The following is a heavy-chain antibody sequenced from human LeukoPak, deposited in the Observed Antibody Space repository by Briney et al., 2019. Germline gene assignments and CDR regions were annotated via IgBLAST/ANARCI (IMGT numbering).Heavy chain of an antibody. Sequence: PRGSLRLSCAASGFTFSSFAMTWVRQAPGKGLEWVSDISGSGVTTYYADSVKGRFTISRDTSKNTLYLQMNSLRAEDTAVYYCAKKASVTSTSSHIDYWGQGSLVIVSS. J-gene: IGHJ4*02. CDR2: ISGSGVTT. V-gene: IGHV3-23*01. CDR3: AKKASVTSTSSHIDY. CDR1: GFTFSSFA. D-gene: IGHD4-17*01.